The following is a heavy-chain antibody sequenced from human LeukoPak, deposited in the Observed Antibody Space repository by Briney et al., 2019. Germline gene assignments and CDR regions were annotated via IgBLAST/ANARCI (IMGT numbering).Heavy chain of an antibody. CDR1: GGSFSGYY. CDR3: ARDNIVVVAATKAYYFDY. CDR2: INHSGST. Sequence: PSETLSLTCAVYGGSFSGYYWSWIRQPPGKGLEWIGEINHSGSTNYNPSLKSRVTISVDTSKNQFSLKLSSVTAGDTAVYYCARDNIVVVAATKAYYFDYWGQGTLVTVSS. V-gene: IGHV4-34*01. D-gene: IGHD2-15*01. J-gene: IGHJ4*02.